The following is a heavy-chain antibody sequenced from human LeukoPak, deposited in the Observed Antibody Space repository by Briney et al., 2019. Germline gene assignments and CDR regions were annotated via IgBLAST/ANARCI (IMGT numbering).Heavy chain of an antibody. CDR1: GGSISSYY. Sequence: PSETLSLTCTVSGGSISSYYWSWIRQPPGKGLEWIGYIYYSGSTNYNPSLKSRVTISVDTSKNQFSLKLSSVTAADTAVYYCARDMSYAGFDYWGQGTLVTVSS. CDR2: IYYSGST. V-gene: IGHV4-59*01. J-gene: IGHJ4*02. D-gene: IGHD1-26*01. CDR3: ARDMSYAGFDY.